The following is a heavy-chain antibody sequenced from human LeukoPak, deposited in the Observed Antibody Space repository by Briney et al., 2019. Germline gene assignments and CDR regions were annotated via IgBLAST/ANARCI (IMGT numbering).Heavy chain of an antibody. CDR2: IHFSGST. V-gene: IGHV4-31*03. CDR3: ARNYDRSGYFDY. J-gene: IGHJ4*02. CDR1: GGSISIDGYF. Sequence: TLSLTCTVSGGSISIDGYFWSWIRQHPGKGLEWIGYIHFSGSTSYNPSLKSRLSISLDASKNQFYLKVGSVTAADTAVYYCARNYDRSGYFDYWGQGTLVTVSS. D-gene: IGHD3-22*01.